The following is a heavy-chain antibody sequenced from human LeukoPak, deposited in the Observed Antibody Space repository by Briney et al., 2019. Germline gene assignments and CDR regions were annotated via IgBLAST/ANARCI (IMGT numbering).Heavy chain of an antibody. CDR1: GFTFSDYY. CDR2: ISSSSSYT. D-gene: IGHD6-19*01. CDR3: ASTGSSGWNYFDY. J-gene: IGHJ4*02. V-gene: IGHV3-11*06. Sequence: PGGSLRLSCAASGFTFSDYYMSWIRQAPGKGLEWVSYISSSSSYTNYADSVKGRFTISRDNAKNSLYLQMNSLRAEDTAVYYCASTGSSGWNYFDYWGQGTLVTVSP.